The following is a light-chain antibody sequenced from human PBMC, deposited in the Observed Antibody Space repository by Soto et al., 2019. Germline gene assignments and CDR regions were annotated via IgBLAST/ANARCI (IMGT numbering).Light chain of an antibody. CDR2: DAS. J-gene: IGKJ5*01. Sequence: EIVLTQSPGTLSLSPGERATLSCRVSQSVSSSYLAWYQQKPGQAPRVXIYDASNRATGIPARFSGSGSGTEFTLTISRLEPEDFAVYYCQQYGSSRGTFGQGTRLEIK. V-gene: IGKV3-20*01. CDR3: QQYGSSRGT. CDR1: QSVSSSY.